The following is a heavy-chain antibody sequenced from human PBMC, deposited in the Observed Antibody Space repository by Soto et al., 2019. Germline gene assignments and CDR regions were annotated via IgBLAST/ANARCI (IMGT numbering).Heavy chain of an antibody. CDR1: GGTFAGHA. CDR2: IIPILNTT. CDR3: AREWSVISGVAVRVTYYFYGMDL. V-gene: IGHV1-69*01. D-gene: IGHD3-3*01. J-gene: IGHJ6*02. Sequence: VHLVQSGAEVKKPGSSVKVSCKASGGTFAGHAVSWVRQAPGQGLEWMGGIIPILNTTNYAQKFQGRLTITSDEFMSTVYMELSSLRSEDTAIYSCAREWSVISGVAVRVTYYFYGMDLWGQGNTVTDS.